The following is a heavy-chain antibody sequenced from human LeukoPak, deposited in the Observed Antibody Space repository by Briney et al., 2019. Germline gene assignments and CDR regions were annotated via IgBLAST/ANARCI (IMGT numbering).Heavy chain of an antibody. CDR1: GFIFSNYA. V-gene: IGHV3-23*01. CDR2: ISAAGDVT. D-gene: IGHD7-27*01. J-gene: IGHJ4*02. CDR3: AKKRGETGDYFDY. Sequence: PGGSLRLSCVGSGFIFSNYAMNWVRQAPGKGLEWVSTISAAGDVTHHADSVKGRFTISRDNSKNKLFMQMNSLRAEDTAVYYCAKKRGETGDYFDYWGQGTLVTVSS.